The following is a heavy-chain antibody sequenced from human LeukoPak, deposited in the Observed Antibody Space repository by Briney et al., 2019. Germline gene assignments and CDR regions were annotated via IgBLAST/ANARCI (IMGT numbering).Heavy chain of an antibody. D-gene: IGHD6-19*01. V-gene: IGHV3-23*01. Sequence: GGPLRLSCAASGFTFSSYGMHWVRQAPGKGLEWVSAISGSGGSTYYADSVKGRFTISRDNSKNTLYVQMNSLRAEDTAVYYCAIMAGDDAFDIWGQGTMVTVSS. CDR3: AIMAGDDAFDI. J-gene: IGHJ3*02. CDR2: ISGSGGST. CDR1: GFTFSSYG.